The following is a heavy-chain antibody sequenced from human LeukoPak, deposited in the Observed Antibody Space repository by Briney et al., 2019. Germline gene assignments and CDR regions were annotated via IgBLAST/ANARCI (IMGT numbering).Heavy chain of an antibody. V-gene: IGHV3-64D*06. CDR1: GFTFSSYA. J-gene: IGHJ4*02. Sequence: QPGGSLRLSCSASGFTFSSYAMHWVRQAPGKGLEYVSAISSNGGSTYYADSVKGRFTISRDNSKNTLYLQMSSLRAEDTAVYNCVKDREGDYGDRYYFDYWGQGTLVTVSS. CDR2: ISSNGGST. D-gene: IGHD4-17*01. CDR3: VKDREGDYGDRYYFDY.